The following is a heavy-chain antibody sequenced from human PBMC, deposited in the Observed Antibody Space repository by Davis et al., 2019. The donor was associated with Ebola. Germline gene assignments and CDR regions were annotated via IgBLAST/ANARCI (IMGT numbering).Heavy chain of an antibody. CDR1: GFSFSRYW. CDR3: ARDFIDFDY. J-gene: IGHJ4*02. CDR2: MNEDGSEK. V-gene: IGHV3-7*01. Sequence: PGGSLRLSCAASGFSFSRYWMTWVRQAPGKGLEWVANMNEDGSEKYYMESVKGRFTISRDNAKNSLYLQMNSLRAEDTAVYYCARDFIDFDYWGQGTLVTVSS.